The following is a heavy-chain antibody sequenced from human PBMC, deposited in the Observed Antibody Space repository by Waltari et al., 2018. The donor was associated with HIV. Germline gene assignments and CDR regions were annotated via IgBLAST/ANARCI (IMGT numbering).Heavy chain of an antibody. D-gene: IGHD2-2*01. V-gene: IGHV1-8*01. J-gene: IGHJ6*02. CDR2: MNPNSGNT. CDR3: ARLGYCSSTSCYYYYYYGMDV. CDR1: GYPFTSYD. Sequence: QVQLVQSGAEVKKPGASVKVSCKASGYPFTSYDNNWVRTPPGQGLEWMGGMNPNSGNTGYAPKFQGRVTMTRNTSISTAYMELSSLRSEDTAVYYCARLGYCSSTSCYYYYYYGMDVWGQGTTVTVSS.